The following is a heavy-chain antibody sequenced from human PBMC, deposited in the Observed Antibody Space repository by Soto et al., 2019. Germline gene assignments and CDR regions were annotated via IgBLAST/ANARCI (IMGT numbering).Heavy chain of an antibody. V-gene: IGHV3-23*01. Sequence: GGSLRLSCAASGFTFSSYAMSWVRQAPGKGLEWVSAISGSGGSTYYADSVKGRFTISRDNSKNTLYLQMNSLRAEDTAVYYCAKGSSVYDFWSGYDDFDIWGQGTMVTVSS. CDR2: ISGSGGST. J-gene: IGHJ3*02. CDR1: GFTFSSYA. CDR3: AKGSSVYDFWSGYDDFDI. D-gene: IGHD3-3*01.